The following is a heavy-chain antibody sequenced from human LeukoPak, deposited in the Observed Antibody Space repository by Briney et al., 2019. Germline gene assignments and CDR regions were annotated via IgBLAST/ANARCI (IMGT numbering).Heavy chain of an antibody. CDR2: ISSSGSTI. V-gene: IGHV3-48*03. D-gene: IGHD3-22*01. CDR1: GFTFSSYE. J-gene: IGHJ4*02. CDR3: ARDRYYDSSGYCGY. Sequence: PGGSLRLSCAASGFTFSSYEMNWVRQAPGKGLEWVSYISSSGSTIYYADSVKGRFTISRDNAKNSLYLQMNSLRAEDTAVYYCARDRYYDSSGYCGYWGQGTLVTVSS.